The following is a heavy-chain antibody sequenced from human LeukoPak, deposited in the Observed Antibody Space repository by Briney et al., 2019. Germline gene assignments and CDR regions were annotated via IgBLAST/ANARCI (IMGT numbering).Heavy chain of an antibody. CDR2: IYHSGST. V-gene: IGHV4-38-2*02. J-gene: IGHJ6*02. CDR3: ARDSEDSPSNDRKWVRVRGPYDGMDV. D-gene: IGHD3-10*01. Sequence: SETLSLTCTVSGYSISSGYYWGWIRQPPGKGLEWIGSIYHSGSTYYNPSLKSRVTISVDTSKNQFSLKLSSVTAADTAVYYCARDSEDSPSNDRKWVRVRGPYDGMDVWGQGTTVTVSS. CDR1: GYSISSGYY.